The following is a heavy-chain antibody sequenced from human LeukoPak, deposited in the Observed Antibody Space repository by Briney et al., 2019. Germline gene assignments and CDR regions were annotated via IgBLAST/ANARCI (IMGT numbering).Heavy chain of an antibody. Sequence: GGSLRLSCAASGFTFSSYGMHWVRQAPGKGLEWVAVISYDGSNKYYTDSVKGRFAISRDNAKNTVYLQTNSLRAEDTAVYYCARGNGGQFDYWGRGTLVTVSS. CDR2: ISYDGSNK. J-gene: IGHJ4*02. V-gene: IGHV3-30*03. CDR1: GFTFSSYG. CDR3: ARGNGGQFDY. D-gene: IGHD3-10*01.